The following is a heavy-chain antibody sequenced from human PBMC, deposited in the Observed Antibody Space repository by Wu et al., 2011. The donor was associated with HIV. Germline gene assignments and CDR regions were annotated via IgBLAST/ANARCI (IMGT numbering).Heavy chain of an antibody. Sequence: VQSGAEVKKPGSSVKVSCKASGGTFSSFAISWVRQASGQGLEWMGGIIPKLNAPNYAHKFQGRITISADMSTSTSYLELSRLRSDDTAIYCVRSCVYYYGSGSPYCYQKYFDFWGQGTLVTVSS. CDR3: RSCVYYYGSGSPYCYQKYFDF. CDR1: GGTFSSFA. D-gene: IGHD3-10*01. V-gene: IGHV1-69*06. CDR2: IIPKLNAP. J-gene: IGHJ4*02.